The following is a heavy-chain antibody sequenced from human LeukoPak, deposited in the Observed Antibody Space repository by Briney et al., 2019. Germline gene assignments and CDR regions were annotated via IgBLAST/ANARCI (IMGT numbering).Heavy chain of an antibody. Sequence: GGSLRLSCEASGFNFTNYWMRRVRQAPGKGREWVANIKQDGSEKYYVDSVKGRFTISRDNAKNSLYLQMNSLRGEDTAVYYCARDHCGSTSCYATYYYYGMDVWGKGTTVTVFS. CDR3: ARDHCGSTSCYATYYYYGMDV. J-gene: IGHJ6*04. CDR2: IKQDGSEK. V-gene: IGHV3-7*03. D-gene: IGHD2-2*01. CDR1: GFNFTNYW.